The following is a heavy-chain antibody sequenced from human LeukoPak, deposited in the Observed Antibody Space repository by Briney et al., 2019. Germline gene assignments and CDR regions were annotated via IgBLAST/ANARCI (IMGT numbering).Heavy chain of an antibody. V-gene: IGHV3-23*01. D-gene: IGHD3-10*01. CDR3: AKDPMWFGEGDYKYYMDV. CDR1: GFTFSTSA. J-gene: IGHJ6*03. CDR2: ISGSGAKA. Sequence: GGSLRLSCAASGFTFSTSALSWVRQAPGRGLEWVSGISGSGAKAYYSDSVKGRFTISRDNSKSMLYLQMNSLRVEDTALYYCAKDPMWFGEGDYKYYMDVRGKGTTVTVSS.